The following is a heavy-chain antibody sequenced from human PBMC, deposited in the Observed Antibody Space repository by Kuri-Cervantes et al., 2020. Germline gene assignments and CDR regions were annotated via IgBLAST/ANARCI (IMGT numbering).Heavy chain of an antibody. J-gene: IGHJ4*02. CDR2: INPNSGST. CDR3: ARESNYYGSGSANFDY. CDR1: GYTFTGYY. Sequence: ASVKVSCKASGYTFTGYYMHWVRQAPGQGLEWMGWINPNSGSTNYAQKFQGWVTMTRDTSISTAYMELSRLRSDDTAVYYCARESNYYGSGSANFDYWGQGTLVTVSS. V-gene: IGHV1-2*04. D-gene: IGHD3-10*01.